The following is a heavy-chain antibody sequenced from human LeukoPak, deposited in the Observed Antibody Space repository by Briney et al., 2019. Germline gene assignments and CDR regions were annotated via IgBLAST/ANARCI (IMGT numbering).Heavy chain of an antibody. D-gene: IGHD4-17*01. V-gene: IGHV3-48*03. CDR3: ARLTTMTTTGGPFDY. CDR2: ITSSGNTI. CDR1: GFTFSSYE. J-gene: IGHJ4*02. Sequence: GGSLRLSCAASGFTFSSYEMDWVRQAPGKGLEWVSYITSSGNTIYYADSVKGRFTISRDNAKNSLYLQMNSLRAEDTAVYYCARLTTMTTTGGPFDYWGQGTLVTVSS.